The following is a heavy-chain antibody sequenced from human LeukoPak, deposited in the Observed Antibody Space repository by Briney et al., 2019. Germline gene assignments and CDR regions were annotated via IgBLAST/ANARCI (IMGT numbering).Heavy chain of an antibody. CDR1: GGTFSSYT. V-gene: IGHV1-69*02. CDR3: ASWSESDTIFGVPRGYWFDP. J-gene: IGHJ5*02. Sequence: SVKVSCKASGGTFSSYTISWVRQAPGQGLEWMGRIIPILGIANYAQKFQGRVTITADKSTSTAYMELSSLRSEDTAVYYCASWSESDTIFGVPRGYWFDPWGQGTLVTVSS. D-gene: IGHD3-3*01. CDR2: IIPILGIA.